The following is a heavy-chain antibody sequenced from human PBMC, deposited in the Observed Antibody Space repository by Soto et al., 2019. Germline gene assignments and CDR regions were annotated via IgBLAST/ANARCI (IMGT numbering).Heavy chain of an antibody. CDR2: IYHSGST. Sequence: QVQLQESGPGLVKPSGTLSLTGAVSDDSISSKNWWAWVRQPPGKGLEWIGEIYHSGSTNYNPSLKSRVTISLDKSKNHFSLGLNSVTAADTAMYYCARVNRGARVWVGIDYWGQGTLVTVSS. V-gene: IGHV4-4*02. J-gene: IGHJ4*02. D-gene: IGHD3-16*01. CDR1: DDSISSKNW. CDR3: ARVNRGARVWVGIDY.